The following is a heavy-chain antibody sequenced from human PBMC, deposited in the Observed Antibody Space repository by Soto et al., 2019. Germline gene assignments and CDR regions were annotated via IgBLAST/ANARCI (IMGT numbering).Heavy chain of an antibody. CDR3: SGYDPVRGAFDI. V-gene: IGHV1-69*13. CDR2: IIPIFGTA. CDR1: GGTFSSYA. J-gene: IGHJ3*02. D-gene: IGHD5-12*01. Sequence: GASVKVSCKASGGTFSSYAISWVRQAPGQGLEWMGGIIPIFGTANYAQKFQGRVTITADESTSTAYMELSSLRSEDTAVYYCSGYDPVRGAFDIWGQGTMVTVSS.